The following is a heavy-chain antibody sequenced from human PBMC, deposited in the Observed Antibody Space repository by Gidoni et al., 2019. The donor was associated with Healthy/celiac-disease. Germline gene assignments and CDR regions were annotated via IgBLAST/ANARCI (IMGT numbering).Heavy chain of an antibody. CDR1: GFTFSSYW. Sequence: EVQLVESGGGLVQPGGSLRLSCAASGFTFSSYWMSWVRQAPGKGLEWVANIKQDGSEKYYVDSVKGRFTISRDNAKNSLYLQMNSLRAEDTAVYYCARVESGDYYGMDVWGQGTTVTVSS. J-gene: IGHJ6*02. CDR3: ARVESGDYYGMDV. V-gene: IGHV3-7*03. CDR2: IKQDGSEK.